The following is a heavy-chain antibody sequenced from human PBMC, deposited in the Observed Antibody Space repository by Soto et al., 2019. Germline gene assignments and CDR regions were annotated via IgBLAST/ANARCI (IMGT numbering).Heavy chain of an antibody. Sequence: SETLSLTRAVCDGAFSGYCWNWLSQHPGKGLEWIGEINHRRSTNYNPSLKGRVTISVDTSRYLFSLKLSCVSAADTPVYYCARGRPFRFLEGLLSCHYFDYWGQGALVTVS. V-gene: IGHV4-34*01. D-gene: IGHD3-3*01. CDR1: DGAFSGYC. J-gene: IGHJ4*02. CDR2: INHRRST. CDR3: ARGRPFRFLEGLLSCHYFDY.